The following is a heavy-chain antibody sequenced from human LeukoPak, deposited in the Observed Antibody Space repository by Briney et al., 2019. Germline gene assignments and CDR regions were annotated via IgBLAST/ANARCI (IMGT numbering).Heavy chain of an antibody. CDR1: GYTFTSYD. CDR3: ARDQSRGYGFDY. CDR2: MNPNSGNT. D-gene: IGHD3-22*01. Sequence: GASVKVSCKASGYTFTSYDINWVRQAPGQGLKWMGWMNPNSGNTGYAQKFQGRVTMTRSTSIGTAYMELGSLRSEDTAVYYCARDQSRGYGFDYWGQGTLVTVSS. V-gene: IGHV1-8*01. J-gene: IGHJ4*02.